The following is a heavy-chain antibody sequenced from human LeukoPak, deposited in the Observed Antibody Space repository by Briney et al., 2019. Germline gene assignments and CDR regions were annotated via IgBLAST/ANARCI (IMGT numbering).Heavy chain of an antibody. J-gene: IGHJ3*02. CDR1: GGSFSGYY. CDR3: ARDPGSSGYYDAFDI. CDR2: IYYSGST. Sequence: SETLSLTCAVYGGSFSGYYWSWIRQPPGKGLEWIGYIYYSGSTNYNPSLKSRVTISVDTSKNQFSLKLSSVTAADTAVYYCARDPGSSGYYDAFDIWGQGTMVTVSS. V-gene: IGHV4-59*01. D-gene: IGHD3-22*01.